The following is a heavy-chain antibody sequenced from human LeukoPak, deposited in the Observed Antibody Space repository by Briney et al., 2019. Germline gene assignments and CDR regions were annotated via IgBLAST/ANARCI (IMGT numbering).Heavy chain of an antibody. V-gene: IGHV4-39*07. CDR2: IYYSGST. CDR1: GGSISSSSYY. D-gene: IGHD5-24*01. J-gene: IGHJ4*02. Sequence: MSSETLSLTCTVSGGSISSSSYYWGWIRQPPGKGLEWIGSIYYSGSTYYNPSLKSRVTISVDTSKNQFSLKLSSVTAADTAVYYCARGRDGYPAPEFDYWGQGTLVTVSS. CDR3: ARGRDGYPAPEFDY.